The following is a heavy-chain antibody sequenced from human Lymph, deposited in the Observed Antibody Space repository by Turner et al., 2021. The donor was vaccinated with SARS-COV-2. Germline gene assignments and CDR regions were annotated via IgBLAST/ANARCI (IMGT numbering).Heavy chain of an antibody. CDR1: GGTFSSYA. Sequence: QVQLVQSGAEVKKPGSSVKVSCKASGGTFSSYAISWVRQAPGQGLEWMGGIIPTLRIATYAQKFQGRVTITADKSTSTAYMELSSRRSEDTAVFYCARVVGGFGELGYYYYYGMDVWGQGTTVTVSS. J-gene: IGHJ6*02. D-gene: IGHD3-10*01. CDR3: ARVVGGFGELGYYYYYGMDV. CDR2: IIPTLRIA. V-gene: IGHV1-69*10.